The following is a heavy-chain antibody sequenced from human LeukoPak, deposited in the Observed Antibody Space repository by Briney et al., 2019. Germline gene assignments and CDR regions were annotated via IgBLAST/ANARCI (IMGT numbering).Heavy chain of an antibody. Sequence: GRSLRLSCAASGFSFSSYGMHWVRQAPGKGLEWVAVIWYDGSNKYYADSVKGRFTISRDNSKNTLYLQMNSLRAEDTAVYYCARDLRPAEWLVDYWGQGTLVTVSS. V-gene: IGHV3-33*01. CDR2: IWYDGSNK. CDR3: ARDLRPAEWLVDY. CDR1: GFSFSSYG. D-gene: IGHD6-19*01. J-gene: IGHJ4*02.